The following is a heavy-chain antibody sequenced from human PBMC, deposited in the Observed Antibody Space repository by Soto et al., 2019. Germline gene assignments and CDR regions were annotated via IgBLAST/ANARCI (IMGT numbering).Heavy chain of an antibody. J-gene: IGHJ4*02. V-gene: IGHV1-3*01. CDR2: INAGNGNT. Sequence: QVQLVQSGAEVKKPGASVKVSCKASGYTFTSYAMHWVRQAPGQRLEWMGWINAGNGNTKYSQKFQGRVTITRDTSASTAYMELSSLASEDTAVYYCARPHFSSSYYFDYWGQGTLVTVSS. CDR1: GYTFTSYA. D-gene: IGHD6-13*01. CDR3: ARPHFSSSYYFDY.